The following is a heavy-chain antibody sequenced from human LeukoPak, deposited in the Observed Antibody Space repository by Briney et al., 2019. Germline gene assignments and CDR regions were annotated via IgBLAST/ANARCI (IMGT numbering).Heavy chain of an antibody. CDR3: ARDWTYGLDY. J-gene: IGHJ4*02. Sequence: PSQTLSLTCTVSGGSISSGSYYWSWIRQPAGKGLEWIGRIYTSGSTNYNPSLKSRVTISVDTSKNQFSLKLSSVTAADTAVYYCARDWTYGLDYWGQGTLVTVSS. CDR1: GGSISSGSYY. CDR2: IYTSGST. D-gene: IGHD3-10*01. V-gene: IGHV4-61*02.